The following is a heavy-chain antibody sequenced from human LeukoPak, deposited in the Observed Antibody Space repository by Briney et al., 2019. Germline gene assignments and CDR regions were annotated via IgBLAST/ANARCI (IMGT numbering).Heavy chain of an antibody. CDR1: GGSINRHY. CDR2: ISYRGST. V-gene: IGHV4-59*08. J-gene: IGHJ3*02. CDR3: ATNAGPAALDAIDI. D-gene: IGHD2-2*01. Sequence: PSETLSLTCTVSGGSINRHYWSWIRQTPGKGLEWIGYISYRGSTNYNPSLKSRVTISVDTSNNQFSLRLSSVTAADTAVYYCATNAGPAALDAIDIWGRATIVTVSS.